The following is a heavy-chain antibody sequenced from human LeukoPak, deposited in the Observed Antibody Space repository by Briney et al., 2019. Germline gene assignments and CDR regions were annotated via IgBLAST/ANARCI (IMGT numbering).Heavy chain of an antibody. CDR1: GFTFSSYS. CDR3: ARDLVTMVRGVIMTRFDY. V-gene: IGHV3-21*01. D-gene: IGHD3-10*01. CDR2: ISSSSSYI. Sequence: GGSLRLSCAASGFTFSSYSMNWVRQAPGKGLEWVSSISSSSSYIYYADSVKGRFTISRDNAKNSLYLQMNSLRAEDTAVYYCARDLVTMVRGVIMTRFDYWGQGTLVTVSS. J-gene: IGHJ4*02.